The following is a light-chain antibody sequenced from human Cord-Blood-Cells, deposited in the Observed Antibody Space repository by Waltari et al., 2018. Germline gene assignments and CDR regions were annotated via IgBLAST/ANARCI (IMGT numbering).Light chain of an antibody. V-gene: IGLV2-11*01. CDR2: DVS. J-gene: IGLJ3*02. Sequence: QSALTQPRSVSRSPGQSVTISCTGTSSDVGGYNYVSWYQQHPGKAPKLMIYDVSKRPSWFRDRFSGSKTGKTASLTISGLQAEDEADYYCCSYAGSYTWVFGGGTKLTVL. CDR1: SSDVGGYNY. CDR3: CSYAGSYTWV.